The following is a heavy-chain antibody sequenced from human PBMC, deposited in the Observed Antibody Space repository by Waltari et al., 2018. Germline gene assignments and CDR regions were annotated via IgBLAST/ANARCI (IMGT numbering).Heavy chain of an antibody. CDR3: VRDDDGGMGAV. CDR2: IYQGGSVT. Sequence: EVQLVESGGGLVQPGGSLRLSCAASGFTFSRFWMSWVRQAPGKGLEGVVNIYQGGSVTTYGDSVKGRFTTSRDNARNSLDLQMDSLRADDTAVYYCVRDDDGGMGAVWGQGTTVTVSS. V-gene: IGHV3-7*01. D-gene: IGHD3-16*01. J-gene: IGHJ6*02. CDR1: GFTFSRFW.